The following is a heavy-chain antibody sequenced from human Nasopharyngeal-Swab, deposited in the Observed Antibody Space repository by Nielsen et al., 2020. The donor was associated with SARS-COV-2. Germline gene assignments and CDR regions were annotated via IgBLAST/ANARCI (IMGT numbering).Heavy chain of an antibody. V-gene: IGHV4-34*01. Sequence: SETLSLTCAVYGGSFSAHYWSWIRQPPGKGLEWIGEISHSGSTSYNPSLKSRVTISVDTSKNQFSLKVNSVTAADTAVYYCARGHYFDWLLRNGHLFDYWGQGTLVTVSS. D-gene: IGHD3-9*01. CDR2: ISHSGST. CDR3: ARGHYFDWLLRNGHLFDY. J-gene: IGHJ4*02. CDR1: GGSFSAHY.